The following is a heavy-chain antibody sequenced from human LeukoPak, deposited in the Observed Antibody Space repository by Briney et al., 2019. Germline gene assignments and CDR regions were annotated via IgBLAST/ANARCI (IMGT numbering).Heavy chain of an antibody. J-gene: IGHJ4*02. CDR1: GFTFSSYA. V-gene: IGHV3-30-3*01. CDR3: ARDYGGFDY. CDR2: ISYDGSNK. D-gene: IGHD3-16*01. Sequence: EGSLRLSCAASGFTFSSYAMHWVRQAPGKGLEWVAVISYDGSNKYYADSVKGRFTISRDNSKNTLYLQMNSLRAEDTAVYYCARDYGGFDYWGQGTLVSVSS.